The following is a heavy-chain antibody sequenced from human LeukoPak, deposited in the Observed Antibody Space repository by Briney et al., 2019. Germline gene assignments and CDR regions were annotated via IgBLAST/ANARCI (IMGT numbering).Heavy chain of an antibody. Sequence: GGSLRLSCAASGFTFRSYWMHWARQAPGKRLVWVSRINSDGSSTNYADSVKGRFSISRDNAKNTLFLQMNSLRAEDTAVYYCARGGGIIAAAVVDWGQGTLVTVSS. CDR3: ARGGGIIAAAVVD. V-gene: IGHV3-74*01. D-gene: IGHD6-13*01. CDR1: GFTFRSYW. J-gene: IGHJ4*02. CDR2: INSDGSST.